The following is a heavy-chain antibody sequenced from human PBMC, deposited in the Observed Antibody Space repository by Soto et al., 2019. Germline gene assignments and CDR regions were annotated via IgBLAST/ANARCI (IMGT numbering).Heavy chain of an antibody. Sequence: QVQLQESGPGLVKPSETLSLTCTVSGGSISSHFWTWIWQPPGKGLESIGDLYYSGSTNYNPSHRSRVNITLNKPTSQFSLTLRSVTAADTAVYYCARTSHYYAMDVWGQGTTVIVSS. V-gene: IGHV4-59*11. CDR3: ARTSHYYAMDV. CDR2: LYYSGST. CDR1: GGSISSHF. J-gene: IGHJ6*02.